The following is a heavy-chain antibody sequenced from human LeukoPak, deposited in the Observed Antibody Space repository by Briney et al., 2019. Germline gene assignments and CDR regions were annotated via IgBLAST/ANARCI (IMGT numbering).Heavy chain of an antibody. CDR2: ISYDGSNK. J-gene: IGHJ4*02. Sequence: PGGSLRLSCAASGFTFSSYAMHWVRQAPGKGLEWVAVISYDGSNKYYADSVKGRFTISRDNSKNTLYLQMNSLRAEDTAVYYCARGDGYNSKFDYWGQGTLVTVSS. CDR1: GFTFSSYA. V-gene: IGHV3-30*04. CDR3: ARGDGYNSKFDY. D-gene: IGHD5-24*01.